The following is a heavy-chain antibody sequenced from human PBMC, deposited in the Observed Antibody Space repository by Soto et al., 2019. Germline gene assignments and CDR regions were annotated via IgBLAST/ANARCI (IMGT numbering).Heavy chain of an antibody. V-gene: IGHV3-33*01. D-gene: IGHD1-1*01. Sequence: GGSLRLSCAASGFTFISYGMHWVRQAPGKGLEWVAVIWYDGSNKYYADSVKGRFTISRDNSKNTLYLQMNSLRAEDTAVYYCARDGSYPHYYYYGMDVWGQGTTVTVSS. CDR2: IWYDGSNK. CDR3: ARDGSYPHYYYYGMDV. CDR1: GFTFISYG. J-gene: IGHJ6*02.